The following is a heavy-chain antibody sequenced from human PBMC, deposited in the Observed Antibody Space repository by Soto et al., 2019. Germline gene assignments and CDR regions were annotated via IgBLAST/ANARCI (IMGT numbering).Heavy chain of an antibody. CDR3: ARMATFGSLNWFDP. CDR1: GYTFTNND. D-gene: IGHD3-10*01. CDR2: MNPGSGDT. Sequence: ASVKVSCKASGYTFTNNDVTWVRQATGQGLEWMGWMNPGSGDTGYAQKFQGRVTMTRNISIATAYMELSSLRSEDTAIYYCARMATFGSLNWFDPWGQGALVTVSS. V-gene: IGHV1-8*01. J-gene: IGHJ5*02.